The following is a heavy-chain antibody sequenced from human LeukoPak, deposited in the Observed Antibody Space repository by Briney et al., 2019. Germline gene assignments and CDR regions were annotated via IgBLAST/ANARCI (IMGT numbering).Heavy chain of an antibody. CDR2: IYYSGST. Sequence: SQTLSLTCTVSGGSISSSSYYWGWIRQPPGKGLEWIGSIYYSGSTYYNPSLKSRVTISVDTSKNQFSLKLSSVTAADTAVYYCARDSAAGTGTWFDPWGQGTLVTVSS. D-gene: IGHD6-13*01. V-gene: IGHV4-39*07. CDR1: GGSISSSSYY. CDR3: ARDSAAGTGTWFDP. J-gene: IGHJ5*02.